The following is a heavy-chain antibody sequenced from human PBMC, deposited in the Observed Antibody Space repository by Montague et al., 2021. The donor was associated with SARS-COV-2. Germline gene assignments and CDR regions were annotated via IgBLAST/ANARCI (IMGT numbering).Heavy chain of an antibody. CDR3: ARTHYYDSSGYHDAFDI. Sequence: PALVKPTQTLTLTCTFSGFSLSTSGMCVSWIRQPPGKALEWLARIDWDDGKYYSTSLKTRLTISKDTSKNQVVLTMTNMDPVDTATYYCARTHYYDSSGYHDAFDIWGQGTMVTVSS. V-gene: IGHV2-70*11. J-gene: IGHJ3*02. CDR1: GFSLSTSGMC. CDR2: IDWDDGK. D-gene: IGHD3-22*01.